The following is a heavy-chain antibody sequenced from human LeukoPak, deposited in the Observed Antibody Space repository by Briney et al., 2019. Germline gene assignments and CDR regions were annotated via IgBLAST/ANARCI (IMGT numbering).Heavy chain of an antibody. CDR3: TTKYYYDSSDYYVIDY. D-gene: IGHD3-22*01. CDR2: ISPSGGST. CDR1: GYTFTGYW. J-gene: IGHJ4*02. V-gene: IGHV1-46*01. Sequence: ASVKVSCKAFGYTFTGYWMHWVRQAPGQGPEWMGVISPSGGSTIYAQKFKGRVTLTRDMSTSTAYMELSSLRSEDTAVYYCTTKYYYDSSDYYVIDYWGQGTLVIVSS.